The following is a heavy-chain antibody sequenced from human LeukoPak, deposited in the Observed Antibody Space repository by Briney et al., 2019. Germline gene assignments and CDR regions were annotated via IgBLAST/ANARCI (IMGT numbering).Heavy chain of an antibody. V-gene: IGHV4-4*07. J-gene: IGHJ6*03. CDR1: GGSMSDFC. Sequence: KPSETLSLTCTVSGGSMSDFCWTWIRQPAGKGLEWIGRIYSSGSTNYNPSLESRVTVSIDRSRKQFSLKLRSVTAADTAVYYCAREVAVAGSRDYFYYYMDVWGKGTTVTVS. CDR2: IYSSGST. CDR3: AREVAVAGSRDYFYYYMDV. D-gene: IGHD6-19*01.